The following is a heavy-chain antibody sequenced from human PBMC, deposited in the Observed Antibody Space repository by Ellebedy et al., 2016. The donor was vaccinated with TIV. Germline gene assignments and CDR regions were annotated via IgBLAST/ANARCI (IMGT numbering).Heavy chain of an antibody. CDR3: ARDRGDYSISGP. Sequence: HTGGSLRLSXVASGFTFGRYRMHWVRQAPGNKLVWVSRIKSDGSSTTYADSVKGRFTTPRDNARNTLYLQMNSLRGEDTAVYFCARDRGDYSISGPWGQGTLVTVSS. V-gene: IGHV3-74*01. J-gene: IGHJ5*02. CDR1: GFTFGRYR. CDR2: IKSDGSST. D-gene: IGHD4-11*01.